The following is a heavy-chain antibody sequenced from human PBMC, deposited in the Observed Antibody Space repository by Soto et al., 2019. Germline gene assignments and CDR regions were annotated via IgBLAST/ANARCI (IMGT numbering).Heavy chain of an antibody. CDR1: GFTFRNYD. CDR3: ARTDRDFYGLDV. J-gene: IGHJ6*02. Sequence: EVQLVESGGGLVQPGGSLRLSCEASGFTFRNYDMHWVRQATGKGLEWVSGISAAGDPDYADSVEGRFTISSEDAQNSFFLQMNSLRVGDTAVYYCARTDRDFYGLDVWGQGTMVIVSS. CDR2: ISAAGDP. V-gene: IGHV3-13*05.